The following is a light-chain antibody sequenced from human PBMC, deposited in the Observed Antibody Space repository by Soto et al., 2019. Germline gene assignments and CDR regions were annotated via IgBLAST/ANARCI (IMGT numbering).Light chain of an antibody. V-gene: IGLV1-47*01. CDR1: SSNIGSNY. J-gene: IGLJ1*01. Sequence: QSVLTQPPSASGTPGQRVTISCSGSSSNIGSNYVYWYQQLPGTAPKLLIYRNNQRPSGVPDRFSGSKSGTSASLAISGLRSEDVADYYCAAWDDSLSVLFGTGTKVTVL. CDR2: RNN. CDR3: AAWDDSLSVL.